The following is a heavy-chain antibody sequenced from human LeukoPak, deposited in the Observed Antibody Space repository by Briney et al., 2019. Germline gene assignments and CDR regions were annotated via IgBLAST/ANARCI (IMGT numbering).Heavy chain of an antibody. CDR1: GGSISSGGYY. D-gene: IGHD3-10*01. V-gene: IGHV4-31*03. Sequence: SETLSLTCTVSGGSISSGGYYWSWIRQHPGKGLEWIGYIYYSGSTYYNPSLKSRVTISVDTSKNQFSLKLSSVTAADTAVYYCARDNTGSGSYRYYYGMDVWGQGTTVTVSS. J-gene: IGHJ6*02. CDR3: ARDNTGSGSYRYYYGMDV. CDR2: IYYSGST.